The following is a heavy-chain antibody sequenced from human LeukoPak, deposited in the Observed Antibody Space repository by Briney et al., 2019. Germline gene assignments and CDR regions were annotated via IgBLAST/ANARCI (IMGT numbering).Heavy chain of an antibody. D-gene: IGHD1-26*01. CDR2: ISSSSSTI. V-gene: IGHV3-48*01. CDR1: GFTFSSYS. CDR3: ARDEGWWELPGVFDI. J-gene: IGHJ3*02. Sequence: GGSLRLSCAASGFTFSSYSMNWVRQAPGKGLEWVSYISSSSSTIYYADSVKGRFTISRDNAKNSLYLQMNSLRAEDTAVYYCARDEGWWELPGVFDIWGQGTMVTVSS.